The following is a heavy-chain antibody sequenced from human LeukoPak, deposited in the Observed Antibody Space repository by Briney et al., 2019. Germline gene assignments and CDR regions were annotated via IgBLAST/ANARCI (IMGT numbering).Heavy chain of an antibody. D-gene: IGHD3-10*01. CDR2: ISSCGSTI. V-gene: IGHV3-11*01. CDR1: GFTFSDYY. Sequence: GGSLRLSCAASGFTFSDYYMSWIRQAPGKGLEWVSYISSCGSTIYYADSVKGRFTISRDNAKNSLYLQMNSLRAEDTAVYYCARDSRFGEFPYYFDYWGQGTLVTVSS. J-gene: IGHJ4*02. CDR3: ARDSRFGEFPYYFDY.